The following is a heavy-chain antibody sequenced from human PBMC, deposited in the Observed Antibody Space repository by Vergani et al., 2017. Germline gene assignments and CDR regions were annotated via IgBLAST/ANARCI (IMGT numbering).Heavy chain of an antibody. CDR2: ISYDGSNK. CDR3: AKEGAYYGMDV. D-gene: IGHD3-16*01. CDR1: GFTFSSYG. Sequence: QVQLVESGGGVVQPGRSLRLSCAASGFTFSSYGMHWVRQAPGKGLEWVAVISYDGSNKYYADSVKGRFTISRDNSKNTLYLQMDSLRAEDTAVYYCAKEGAYYGMDVWGQGTMVTVSS. J-gene: IGHJ6*02. V-gene: IGHV3-30*18.